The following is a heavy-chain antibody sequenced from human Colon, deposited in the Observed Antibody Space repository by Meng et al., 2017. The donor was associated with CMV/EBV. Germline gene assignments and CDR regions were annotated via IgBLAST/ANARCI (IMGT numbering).Heavy chain of an antibody. CDR1: GFSLRTPEVG. CDR3: AHGRGWLTDY. CDR2: IYWDDDN. D-gene: IGHD6-19*01. J-gene: IGHJ4*02. Sequence: QITLKEFGPTLVKPTQTLTLTCTFSGFSLRTPEVGVHWIRQPPGKALEWLALIYWDDDNQFRPSLKNRITITKDTSKNQVVLTMTNMDPVDTATYYCAHGRGWLTDYWGQGTLVTVSS. V-gene: IGHV2-5*02.